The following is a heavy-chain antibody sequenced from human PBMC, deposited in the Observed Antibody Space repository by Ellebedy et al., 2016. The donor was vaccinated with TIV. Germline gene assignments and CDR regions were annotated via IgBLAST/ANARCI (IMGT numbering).Heavy chain of an antibody. CDR3: AKSFDIVGEDQ. J-gene: IGHJ4*02. D-gene: IGHD5-12*01. CDR1: GLTFSDYY. CDR2: ISGTGTTI. Sequence: GESLKISCAASGLTFSDYYMSWIRQAPGKGLEWVSYISGTGTTIYYADSVKGRFTISRDNSKNTLYLQMNSLRAEDTAIYYCAKSFDIVGEDQWGQGTLVTVSS. V-gene: IGHV3-11*01.